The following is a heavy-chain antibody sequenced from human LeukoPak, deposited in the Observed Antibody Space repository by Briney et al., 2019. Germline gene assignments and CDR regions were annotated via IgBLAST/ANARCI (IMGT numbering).Heavy chain of an antibody. CDR2: INPSGDST. V-gene: IGHV1-46*01. Sequence: ASVKVSCKASGYTFTSYYIHWVRQAPGQGLEWMGIINPSGDSTIYAQKFQGRVTMTRDTSTSTVYMELSSLRSEDTAVYYCASNLVVGATNFHYWGQGTLVTVSS. D-gene: IGHD1-26*01. CDR3: ASNLVVGATNFHY. J-gene: IGHJ4*02. CDR1: GYTFTSYY.